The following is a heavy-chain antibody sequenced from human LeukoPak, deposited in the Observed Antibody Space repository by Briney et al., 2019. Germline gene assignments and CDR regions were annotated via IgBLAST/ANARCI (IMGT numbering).Heavy chain of an antibody. J-gene: IGHJ6*03. Sequence: PGGSLRLSCAASGFTFSRYGMHWVRQAPGKGLEWVAFIRYDGSNKYYADSVKGRFTISRDNSKNTLYLQMNSLRAEDTAVYYCAKDPYYYGSGGYNYYYMDVWGKGTTVTISS. CDR3: AKDPYYYGSGGYNYYYMDV. CDR2: IRYDGSNK. CDR1: GFTFSRYG. V-gene: IGHV3-30*02. D-gene: IGHD3-10*01.